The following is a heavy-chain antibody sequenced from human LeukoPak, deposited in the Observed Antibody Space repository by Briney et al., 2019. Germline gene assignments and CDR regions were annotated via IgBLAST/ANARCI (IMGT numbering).Heavy chain of an antibody. CDR3: AREDIVVVPAAAYFDY. CDR2: ISAYNGNT. Sequence: ASVKVSCKASGYTFTGYGISWVRQAPGQGLEWMGWISAYNGNTNYAQKLQGRVTMTTDTSTSTAYMELRSLRSDDTAVYYCAREDIVVVPAAAYFDYWGQGTLVTVSS. CDR1: GYTFTGYG. D-gene: IGHD2-2*01. V-gene: IGHV1-18*01. J-gene: IGHJ4*02.